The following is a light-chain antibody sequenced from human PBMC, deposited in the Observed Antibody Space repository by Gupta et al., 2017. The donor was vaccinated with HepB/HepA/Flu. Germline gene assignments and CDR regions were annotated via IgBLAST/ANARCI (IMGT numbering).Light chain of an antibody. Sequence: DIQMTQSPSSLSASVGDRVTITCRASQSISTYLNWFQQKTGKAPKLMIYYTTSLQSGVPSRFSGSGSGTDFTLTISRLQPEDFATYYCQQSYSTPQTFGQGTKVEIK. V-gene: IGKV1-39*01. CDR3: QQSYSTPQT. CDR2: YTT. J-gene: IGKJ1*01. CDR1: QSISTY.